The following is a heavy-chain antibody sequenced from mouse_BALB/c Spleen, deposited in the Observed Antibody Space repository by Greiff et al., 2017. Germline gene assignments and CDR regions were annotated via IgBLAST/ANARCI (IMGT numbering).Heavy chain of an antibody. D-gene: IGHD1-1*01. CDR3: AKSYSSYGHYAMDY. CDR1: GYSFTGYY. Sequence: EVKLVESGPELVKPGASVKISCKASGYSFTGYYMHWVKPSHVKSLEWIGRINPYNGATSYNQNFKDKASLTVDKSSSTAYMELHSLTSEDSAVYYCAKSYSSYGHYAMDYWGQGTAVTVSS. V-gene: IGHV1-31*01. J-gene: IGHJ4*01. CDR2: INPYNGAT.